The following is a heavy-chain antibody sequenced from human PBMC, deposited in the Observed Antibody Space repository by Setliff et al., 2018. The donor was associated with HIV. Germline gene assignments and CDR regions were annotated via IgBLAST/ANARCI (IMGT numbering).Heavy chain of an antibody. Sequence: PGGSLRLSCAASRFTFSSYWMTWVRQAPGKGLQWVANIKHDGSEKNYVDSVKGRFTISRENAKNSLDLQMNILTAEDTVVYYGANGFERGGEPKHWGQGTLVTVSS. V-gene: IGHV3-7*03. D-gene: IGHD1-26*01. J-gene: IGHJ1*01. CDR1: RFTFSSYW. CDR2: IKHDGSEK. CDR3: ANGFERGGEPKH.